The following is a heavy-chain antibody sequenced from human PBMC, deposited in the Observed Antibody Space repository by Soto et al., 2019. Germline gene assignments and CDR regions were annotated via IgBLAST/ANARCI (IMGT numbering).Heavy chain of an antibody. CDR1: GYTFTSYD. D-gene: IGHD2-8*01. CDR3: VRLIGNSWLDS. V-gene: IGHV1-3*01. Sequence: ASVKVSCKASGYTFTSYDLHWVRQAPGQRLEWMGWTNAGNGNTKYSQKFQGRVTITRDTSASTAYMELSSLRSEDTAVYYCVRLIGNSWLDSWGQGTPVTVSS. J-gene: IGHJ5*01. CDR2: TNAGNGNT.